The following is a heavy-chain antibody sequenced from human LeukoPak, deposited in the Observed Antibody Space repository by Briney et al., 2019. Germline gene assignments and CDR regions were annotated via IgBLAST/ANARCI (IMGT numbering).Heavy chain of an antibody. V-gene: IGHV3-30*18. CDR2: ISYDGSNK. Sequence: RRSLRLSCAASGFTFSRYGMHWVRQAPGKGLEWVAVISYDGSNKYYADSVKGRFTISRDNSKNTLYLQMNSLRAEDTAVYYCAKSGGGYSSGWFYWGQGTLVTVSS. CDR3: AKSGGGYSSGWFY. J-gene: IGHJ4*02. CDR1: GFTFSRYG. D-gene: IGHD6-19*01.